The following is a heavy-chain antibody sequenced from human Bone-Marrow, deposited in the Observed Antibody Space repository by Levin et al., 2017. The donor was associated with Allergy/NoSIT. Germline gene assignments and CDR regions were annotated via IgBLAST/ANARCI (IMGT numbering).Heavy chain of an antibody. Sequence: PGASVKVSCKASGYTFTGYYMHWVRQAPGQGLEWMGRINPNSGGTNYAQKFQGRVTMTRDTSISTAYMELSRLRSDDTAVYYCARALGYYDYIWGSYLDYWGQGTLVTVSS. J-gene: IGHJ4*02. CDR3: ARALGYYDYIWGSYLDY. D-gene: IGHD3-16*02. CDR1: GYTFTGYY. V-gene: IGHV1-2*06. CDR2: INPNSGGT.